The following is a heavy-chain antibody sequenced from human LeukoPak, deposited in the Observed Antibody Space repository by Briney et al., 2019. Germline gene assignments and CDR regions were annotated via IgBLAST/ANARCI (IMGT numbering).Heavy chain of an antibody. J-gene: IGHJ6*03. D-gene: IGHD2-2*01. V-gene: IGHV1-18*01. Sequence: ASVKVSCKASGGTFSSYAISWVRQAPGQGLEWRGWISAYNGNTRYAQKLQGRVTMTTDSSTSTAYMELRSLRSDDTAVYYCARGPIIDIVVIPAAADYYHMDVWGKGTTVTVSS. CDR1: GGTFSSYA. CDR2: ISAYNGNT. CDR3: ARGPIIDIVVIPAAADYYHMDV.